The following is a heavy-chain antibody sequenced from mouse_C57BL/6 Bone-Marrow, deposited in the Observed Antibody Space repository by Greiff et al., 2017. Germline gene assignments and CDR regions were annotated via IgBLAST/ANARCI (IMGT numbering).Heavy chain of an antibody. Sequence: VHLVESGAELARPGASVKLSCKASGYTFTSYGISWVKQRTGQGLEWIGEIYPRSGTTYYNEKFKGKATLTADKSSSTAYMELRSLTSEDSAVYFCARGGPTTYFDVWGTGTTVTVSS. CDR2: IYPRSGTT. D-gene: IGHD5-5*01. CDR1: GYTFTSYG. J-gene: IGHJ1*03. CDR3: ARGGPTTYFDV. V-gene: IGHV1-81*01.